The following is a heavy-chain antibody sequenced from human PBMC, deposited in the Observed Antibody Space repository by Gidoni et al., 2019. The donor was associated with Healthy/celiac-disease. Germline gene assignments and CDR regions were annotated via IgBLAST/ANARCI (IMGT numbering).Heavy chain of an antibody. Sequence: EVQLVESGGGLVQPGGSLRLSCAASGFTFSSYWMSWVRQAPGKGLEWVANIKQDGSEKYYVDSVKGRFTISRDNAKNSPYLQMNSLRAEDTAVYYCARDHSGGAFDIWGQGTMVTVSS. CDR3: ARDHSGGAFDI. CDR1: GFTFSSYW. J-gene: IGHJ3*02. CDR2: IKQDGSEK. V-gene: IGHV3-7*01.